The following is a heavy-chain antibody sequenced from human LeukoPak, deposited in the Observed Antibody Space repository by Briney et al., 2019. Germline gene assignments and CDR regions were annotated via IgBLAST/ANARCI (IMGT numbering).Heavy chain of an antibody. V-gene: IGHV3-73*01. CDR1: GFTFRGSA. D-gene: IGHD2/OR15-2a*01. CDR2: IRDKNKNYAT. J-gene: IGHJ4*02. CDR3: TGSTSHYSASDY. Sequence: GGSLRLSCAASGFTFRGSAVHWVRQASGKGLAWVGRIRDKNKNYATAYSASVTGRFTISRDDSKNAAYLQMNSLKTEDTAVYYCTGSTSHYSASDYWGQGTLVTVSS.